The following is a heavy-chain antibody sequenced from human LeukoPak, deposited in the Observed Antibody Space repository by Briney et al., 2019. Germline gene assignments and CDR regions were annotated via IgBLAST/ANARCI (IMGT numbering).Heavy chain of an antibody. Sequence: GGSLRLSCAASGFTFSSYGMHWVRQAPGKGLEWVAFIRYDGIHKYADSVKGRFTTSRDNSKNTLYLQMNSLRTEDTAVYYCAKGGSSSWDHFDYWGQGTLVTVSS. D-gene: IGHD6-13*01. CDR1: GFTFSSYG. CDR2: IRYDGIHK. V-gene: IGHV3-30*02. J-gene: IGHJ4*02. CDR3: AKGGSSSWDHFDY.